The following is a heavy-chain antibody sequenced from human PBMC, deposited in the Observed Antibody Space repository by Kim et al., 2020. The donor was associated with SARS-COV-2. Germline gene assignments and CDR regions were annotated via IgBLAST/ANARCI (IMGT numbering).Heavy chain of an antibody. V-gene: IGHV3-48*02. J-gene: IGHJ4*02. D-gene: IGHD4-17*01. CDR1: GFTFSSYS. Sequence: GGSLRLSCAASGFTFSSYSMNWVRQAPGKGLEWVSYISSSSSTIYYADSVKGRFTISRDNAKNSLYLQMNSLRDEDTAVYYCVVGVTTVTTFGYWGQGTLVTVSS. CDR2: ISSSSSTI. CDR3: VVGVTTVTTFGY.